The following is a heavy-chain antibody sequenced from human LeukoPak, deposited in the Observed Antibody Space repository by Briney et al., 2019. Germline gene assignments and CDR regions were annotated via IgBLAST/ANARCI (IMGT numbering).Heavy chain of an antibody. CDR1: GGTFSSYA. CDR3: ARGWLAETTVVTPYNY. CDR2: IIPIFGTA. V-gene: IGHV1-69*01. Sequence: SVKVSCKASGGTFSSYAISWVRQAPGQGLEWMGGIIPIFGTANYAQKFQGRVTITAVESMRTAYMELSGLRSEDTAVYYCARGWLAETTVVTPYNYWGQGTLVTVSS. J-gene: IGHJ4*02. D-gene: IGHD4-23*01.